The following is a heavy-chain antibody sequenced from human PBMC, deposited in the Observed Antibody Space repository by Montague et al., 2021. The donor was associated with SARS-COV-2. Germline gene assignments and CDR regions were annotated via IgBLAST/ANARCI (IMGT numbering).Heavy chain of an antibody. D-gene: IGHD3-22*01. CDR1: GGSISSGGYY. CDR3: AGVRIPLVVEVDAFDI. Sequence: TLSLTCTVSGGSISSGGYYWSRMRQHPGKGLEGLGYIYYSGDTYYYPPRKSRVTISVDTSKNQLSLKLGSVTAAATAVYYCAGVRIPLVVEVDAFDIWGQGTMVTVSS. CDR2: IYYSGDT. J-gene: IGHJ3*02. V-gene: IGHV4-31*03.